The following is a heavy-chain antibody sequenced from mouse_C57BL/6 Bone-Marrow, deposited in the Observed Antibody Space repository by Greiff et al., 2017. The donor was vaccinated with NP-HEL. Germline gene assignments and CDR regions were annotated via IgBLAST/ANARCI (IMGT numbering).Heavy chain of an antibody. CDR3: ARGGYGSSYGFAY. V-gene: IGHV1-69*01. CDR1: GYTFTSYW. CDR2: IDPSDSYT. J-gene: IGHJ3*01. Sequence: QVQLQQPGAELVMPGASVKLSCKASGYTFTSYWMHWVKQRPGQGLEWIGEIDPSDSYTNYNQKFKGKSTLTVDKSSSTAYMQLSSLTSEDSAVYDCARGGYGSSYGFAYWGQGTLVTVSA. D-gene: IGHD1-1*01.